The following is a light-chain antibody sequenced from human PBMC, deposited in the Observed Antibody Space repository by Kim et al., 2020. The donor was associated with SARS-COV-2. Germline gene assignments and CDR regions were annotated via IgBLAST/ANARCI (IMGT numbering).Light chain of an antibody. V-gene: IGKV4-1*01. CDR2: WAT. CDR1: QNVLHSSNNKNY. CDR3: QQYYSAPPYT. J-gene: IGKJ2*01. Sequence: DYVMTQSPNSLAVSLGERATITCKSSQNVLHSSNNKNYLAWYQQKPGQPPRLLIYWATTRHSGVPDRFSGSGSGTDFTLTISSLQAEDVAVYYCQQYYSAPPYTFGQGTKLEI.